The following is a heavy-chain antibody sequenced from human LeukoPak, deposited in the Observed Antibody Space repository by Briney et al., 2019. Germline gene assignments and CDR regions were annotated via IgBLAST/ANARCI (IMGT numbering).Heavy chain of an antibody. Sequence: SETLSLTCTVSGGSISSYYWSWIRQPPGKGLEWIGYIYYSGSTNYNPSLKSRVTISVDTSKNQFSLKLSSVTAADTAVYYCARDQGLGEMATYPHWGQGTLVTVSS. V-gene: IGHV4-59*12. D-gene: IGHD5-24*01. CDR1: GGSISSYY. CDR3: ARDQGLGEMATYPH. J-gene: IGHJ1*01. CDR2: IYYSGST.